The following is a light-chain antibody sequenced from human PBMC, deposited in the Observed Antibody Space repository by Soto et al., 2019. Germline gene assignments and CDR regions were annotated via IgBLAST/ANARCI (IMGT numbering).Light chain of an antibody. CDR1: QVITND. Sequence: IQMTQSPSSLSASVGDRLSITCRASQVITNDLGWYQQKPGKAPKRLIYAASTLQSGVPSRFSGSGSGTEFTLTISSLQPEDVATDYCLQLNTYPWTFGQGTKVDI. CDR3: LQLNTYPWT. CDR2: AAS. J-gene: IGKJ1*01. V-gene: IGKV1-17*01.